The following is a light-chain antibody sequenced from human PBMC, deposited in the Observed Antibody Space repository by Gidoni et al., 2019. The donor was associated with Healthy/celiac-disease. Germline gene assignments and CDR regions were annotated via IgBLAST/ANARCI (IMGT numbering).Light chain of an antibody. CDR1: QGISSW. Sequence: DIQMTHSPSTLSASVGDRVTITCRASQGISSWLAWYQQKPGKAPKLLIYKASSLESGVPSRFSGSGSGTEFTLTISSLQPDDFATYYCQQYNSYSCTFGQGTKLEIK. CDR3: QQYNSYSCT. CDR2: KAS. J-gene: IGKJ2*02. V-gene: IGKV1-5*03.